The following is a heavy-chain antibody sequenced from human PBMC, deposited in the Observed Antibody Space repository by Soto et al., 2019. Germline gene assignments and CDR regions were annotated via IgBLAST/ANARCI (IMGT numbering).Heavy chain of an antibody. CDR3: ARDGSIGRNYYYYIAV. CDR2: IYSGGGT. CDR1: GFTVSSNY. J-gene: IGHJ6*03. V-gene: IGHV3-66*01. D-gene: IGHD3-10*01. Sequence: EVQLAESGGGLVQPGGSLRLSCAASGFTVSSNYMTWVRQAPGKGLEWVSAIYSGGGTYYADSVKGRFTISRDNSKNTLYLQMNSLRAEDTAVYYCARDGSIGRNYYYYIAVWGKGTTVTVSS.